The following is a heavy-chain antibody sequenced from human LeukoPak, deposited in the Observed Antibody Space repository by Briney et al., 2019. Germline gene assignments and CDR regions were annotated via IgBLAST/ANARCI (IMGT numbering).Heavy chain of an antibody. CDR1: GFIVSSNY. V-gene: IGHV3-53*01. D-gene: IGHD3-10*01. CDR3: ARVYYGSGSPRHFDY. Sequence: GGSLRLSCAASGFIVSSNYMSWVRQAPGKGLECVSYYADSVKGRFTISRDNAKNSLYLQMSSLRAEDTAVYYCARVYYGSGSPRHFDYWGQGTLVTVSS. J-gene: IGHJ4*02.